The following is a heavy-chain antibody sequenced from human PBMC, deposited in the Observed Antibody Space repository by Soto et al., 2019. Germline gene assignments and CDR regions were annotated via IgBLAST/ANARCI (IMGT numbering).Heavy chain of an antibody. Sequence: PSETLSLTCTDSCASILSSSFYWCCIRQPPGKGLEWIGSIYYSGSTYYNPSLKSRVTISVDTSKNQFSLKLSSVTAADTAVYYCAGGRGDYYYGMDVWGQGTTVT. J-gene: IGHJ6*02. CDR2: IYYSGST. D-gene: IGHD3-10*01. CDR3: AGGRGDYYYGMDV. V-gene: IGHV4-39*01. CDR1: CASILSSSFY.